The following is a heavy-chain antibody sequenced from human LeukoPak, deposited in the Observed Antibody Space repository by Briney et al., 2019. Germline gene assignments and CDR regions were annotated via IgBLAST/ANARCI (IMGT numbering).Heavy chain of an antibody. CDR1: GASTNSHSHY. D-gene: IGHD2-2*01. Sequence: SETLSLTCTVSGASTNSHSHYWGWIRQPPGMGLEWIGSIYYSGSAYYNPSLKSRVSISEDTSKNQFSLNLSSVTAADTAVYYCARDSPGYCSSTSCYIFDYWGQGTLVTVSS. J-gene: IGHJ4*02. CDR2: IYYSGSA. CDR3: ARDSPGYCSSTSCYIFDY. V-gene: IGHV4-39*07.